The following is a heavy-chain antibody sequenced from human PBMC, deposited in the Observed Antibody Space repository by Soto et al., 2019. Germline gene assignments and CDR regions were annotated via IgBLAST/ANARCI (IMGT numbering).Heavy chain of an antibody. Sequence: GGSLRLSCAASGFTFSSYAMSWVRQAPGKGLEWVSAISGSGGSTYYADSVKGRFTISRDNSKNTLYLQMNALRVEDTGVYYCTRGPRPTSTGTGAFWGQGTLVTVSP. CDR1: GFTFSSYA. D-gene: IGHD1-1*01. CDR2: ISGSGGST. CDR3: TRGPRPTSTGTGAF. V-gene: IGHV3-23*01. J-gene: IGHJ4*02.